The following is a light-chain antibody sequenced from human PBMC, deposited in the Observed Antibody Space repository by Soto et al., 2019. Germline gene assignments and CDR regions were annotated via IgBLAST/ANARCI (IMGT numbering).Light chain of an antibody. CDR2: GVS. Sequence: QSALTQPATVSGSLGQSITISCTGSSSDIGSYNYVSWYQQHPGKAPKLMIYGVSIRPSGVSHRFSGSKSGNTASLTISGLQAEDEADYYCSSSTSSWGAFGGGTKVTVL. J-gene: IGLJ2*01. CDR3: SSSTSSWGA. V-gene: IGLV2-14*01. CDR1: SSDIGSYNY.